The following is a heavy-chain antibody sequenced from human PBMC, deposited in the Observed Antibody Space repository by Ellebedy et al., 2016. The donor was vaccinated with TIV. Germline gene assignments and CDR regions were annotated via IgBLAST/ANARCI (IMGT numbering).Heavy chain of an antibody. CDR2: ISGDGVNT. D-gene: IGHD3-22*01. V-gene: IGHV3-23*01. Sequence: GESLKIFCAASGFTFGSFAVHWVRQAPGKGLEWLSVISGDGVNTYSAASVKGRFTITRDNFKNTLFLQVNRLRAEDTAVYYCAKGSSSGFNYDRVGFQYWGQGTLVTVSS. CDR1: GFTFGSFA. CDR3: AKGSSSGFNYDRVGFQY. J-gene: IGHJ4*02.